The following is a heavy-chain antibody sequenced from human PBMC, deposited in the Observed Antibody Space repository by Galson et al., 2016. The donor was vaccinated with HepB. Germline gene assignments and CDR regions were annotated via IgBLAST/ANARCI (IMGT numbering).Heavy chain of an antibody. D-gene: IGHD5-18*01. V-gene: IGHV3-21*01. CDR3: ARARVGYQDAFDI. CDR2: ISSSCSYI. Sequence: SLRLSCAASGFTFSSYSMNWVRQAPGKGLEWVSSISSSCSYIYYADSVKGRFTISRDNAKNSLYLQMNSLRAEDTAVYYCARARVGYQDAFDIWGQGTMVTVSS. CDR1: GFTFSSYS. J-gene: IGHJ3*02.